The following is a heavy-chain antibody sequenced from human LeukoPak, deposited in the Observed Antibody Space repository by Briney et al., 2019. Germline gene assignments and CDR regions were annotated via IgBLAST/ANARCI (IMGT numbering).Heavy chain of an antibody. CDR3: ARAINDYTKRYTWFDP. J-gene: IGHJ5*02. CDR1: GFTFSTYW. CDR2: IKQDGSEK. Sequence: GGSLRLSCAASGFTFSTYWMSWVRQAPGKGLEWVANIKQDGSEKYYVDSVKGRFTISGDNAKSSLYLQMNSLRAEDTAVYYCARAINDYTKRYTWFDPWGQGTLVTVSS. D-gene: IGHD4-11*01. V-gene: IGHV3-7*04.